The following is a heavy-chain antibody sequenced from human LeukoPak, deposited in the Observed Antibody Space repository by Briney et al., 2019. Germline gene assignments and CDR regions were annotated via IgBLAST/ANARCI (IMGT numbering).Heavy chain of an antibody. Sequence: SETLSLTCTVSGGSISSSSYYWGWIRQPPGKGLEWIGSIYYSGSTYYNPSLKSRVTMSVDTSKNQFSLKLSSVTAVDTAVYYCAGGSSGYYPDYWGQGTLVTVSS. V-gene: IGHV4-39*07. J-gene: IGHJ4*02. CDR3: AGGSSGYYPDY. CDR2: IYYSGST. CDR1: GGSISSSSYY. D-gene: IGHD3-22*01.